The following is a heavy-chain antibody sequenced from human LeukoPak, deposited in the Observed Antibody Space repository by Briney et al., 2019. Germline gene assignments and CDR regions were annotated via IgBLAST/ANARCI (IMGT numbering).Heavy chain of an antibody. CDR2: ITNDGSST. CDR1: GLTFSSHW. Sequence: PGGSLRLSCAASGLTFSSHWMHWVRQAPGKGLVLVSRITNDGSSTTYADSVKCRFTISRDNAKNMLYLQVNSLRAEDTAVYYCAKEGYGSGSYYNSEYFQHWGQGTLVTVSS. J-gene: IGHJ1*01. D-gene: IGHD3-10*01. V-gene: IGHV3-74*01. CDR3: AKEGYGSGSYYNSEYFQH.